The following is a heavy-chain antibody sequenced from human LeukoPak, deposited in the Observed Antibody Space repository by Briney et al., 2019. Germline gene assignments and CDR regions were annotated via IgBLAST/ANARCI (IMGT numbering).Heavy chain of an antibody. D-gene: IGHD1-26*01. Sequence: GGSLRLSCAASGFTFSSYGMHWVRQAPVKGLEWVAVISYDGSNKYYADSVKGRFTISRDNSKNTLYLQMNSLRAEDTAVYYCAKDGELPYWGQGTLVTVSS. CDR1: GFTFSSYG. CDR2: ISYDGSNK. V-gene: IGHV3-30*18. CDR3: AKDGELPY. J-gene: IGHJ4*02.